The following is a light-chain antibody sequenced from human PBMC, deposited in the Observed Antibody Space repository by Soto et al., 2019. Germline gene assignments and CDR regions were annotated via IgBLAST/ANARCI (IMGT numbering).Light chain of an antibody. J-gene: IGLJ2*01. CDR2: GTD. CDR1: SSNIGAGYG. V-gene: IGLV1-40*01. CDR3: QCYDHSPGNDDVSVVV. Sequence: QSVLTQPPSVSGAPGQRVTISCAGSSSNIGAGYGVHGYQQLPGTAPRLLIYGTDNRPSGIPDRFSGSKSGTTASLAITDLRAGDEADYYCQCYDHSPGNDDVSVVVFGGGTKRTVL.